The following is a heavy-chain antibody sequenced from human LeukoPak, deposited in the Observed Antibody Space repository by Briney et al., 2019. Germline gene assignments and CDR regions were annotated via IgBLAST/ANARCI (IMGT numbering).Heavy chain of an antibody. Sequence: GESLKISCKGSGYRFATYWIAWVRQMPGKGLEWMGIIYPSDSDVRYSPTLQGQVTISADKSISTASLQWSSLKASDTAIYYCARHGGSGLDYWGQGTLVTVSS. V-gene: IGHV5-51*01. CDR2: IYPSDSDV. J-gene: IGHJ4*02. CDR1: GYRFATYW. D-gene: IGHD6-19*01. CDR3: ARHGGSGLDY.